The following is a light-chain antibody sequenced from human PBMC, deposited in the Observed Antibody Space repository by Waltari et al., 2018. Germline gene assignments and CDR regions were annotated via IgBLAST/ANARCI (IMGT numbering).Light chain of an antibody. J-gene: IGLJ1*01. V-gene: IGLV1-40*01. CDR3: QVWDANTDPGV. CDR1: SSNIGAGHD. CDR2: GNN. Sequence: QSVLTQPPSVSGAPGQRVTISCTGSSSNIGAGHDVHWYQVFPGTAPKLLIYGNNNRPSGVPDRFSGSKSGTSASLAISRVEAGDEADYYCQVWDANTDPGVFGTGTEVTVL.